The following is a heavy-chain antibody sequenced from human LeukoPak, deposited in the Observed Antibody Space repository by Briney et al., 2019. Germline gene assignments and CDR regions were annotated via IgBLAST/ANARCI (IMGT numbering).Heavy chain of an antibody. V-gene: IGHV4-34*01. Sequence: SETLSLTCAVYGGSFSGYYWSWIRQPPGKGLEWIGEINHSGSTNYNPSLKSRVTISVDTSKNQSSLKLSSVTAADTAVYYCARAVCTSCSNFDYWGQGTLVTVSS. J-gene: IGHJ4*02. CDR1: GGSFSGYY. D-gene: IGHD2-2*01. CDR2: INHSGST. CDR3: ARAVCTSCSNFDY.